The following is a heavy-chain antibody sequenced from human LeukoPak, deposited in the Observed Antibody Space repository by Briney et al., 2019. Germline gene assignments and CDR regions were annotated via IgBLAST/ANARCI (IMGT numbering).Heavy chain of an antibody. V-gene: IGHV1-2*06. D-gene: IGHD2-15*01. CDR2: INPNSGGT. J-gene: IGHJ5*02. CDR1: GYTFPSYF. CDR3: ARDTGSLGYCSGGSCYGWFDP. Sequence: GASVKVSCKASGYTFPSYFMHWVRQAPGQGLEWMGRINPNSGGTNYAQKFQGRVTMTRDTSISTAYMELSRLRSDDTAVYYCARDTGSLGYCSGGSCYGWFDPWGQGTLVTVSS.